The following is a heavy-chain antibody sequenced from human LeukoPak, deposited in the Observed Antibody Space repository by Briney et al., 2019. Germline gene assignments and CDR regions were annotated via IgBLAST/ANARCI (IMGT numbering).Heavy chain of an antibody. Sequence: ASVKVSCKVSGYTLTELSMHWVRQAPGKGLEWVGGFDPEDGETIYAQKFQGRVTMTEDTSTDTAYMELSSLRSEDTAVYYCAAHYYDSSGYYFSRGLLGGIFDYWGQGTLVTVSS. CDR2: FDPEDGET. CDR3: AAHYYDSSGYYFSRGLLGGIFDY. CDR1: GYTLTELS. D-gene: IGHD3-22*01. J-gene: IGHJ4*02. V-gene: IGHV1-24*01.